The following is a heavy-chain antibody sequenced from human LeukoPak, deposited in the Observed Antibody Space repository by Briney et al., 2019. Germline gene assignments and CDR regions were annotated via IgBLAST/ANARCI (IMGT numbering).Heavy chain of an antibody. CDR1: GSTLTKIS. Sequence: ASVKVSCKVSGSTLTKISIDWVRQAPGKGLECMGTFGPQVGETIHSQKLQGRLKMTADTSTDTAYMEPSSLQSEDTAVYYCATGAMVYEYWGQGTLVTVSS. D-gene: IGHD3-10*01. J-gene: IGHJ4*02. CDR3: ATGAMVYEY. V-gene: IGHV1-24*01. CDR2: FGPQVGET.